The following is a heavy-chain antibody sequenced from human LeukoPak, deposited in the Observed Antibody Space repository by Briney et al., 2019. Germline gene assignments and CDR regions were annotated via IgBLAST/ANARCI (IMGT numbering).Heavy chain of an antibody. V-gene: IGHV3-7*03. Sequence: GGSLRLSCAASGFTFSSYWMSWVRQAPGKGLEWVANIKQDGSEKYYVDSVKGRFTISRDNAKNSLYLQMNSLRAEDTAVYYCARTRGGWYADAFGIWGQGTMVTVSS. CDR2: IKQDGSEK. D-gene: IGHD6-19*01. CDR3: ARTRGGWYADAFGI. J-gene: IGHJ3*02. CDR1: GFTFSSYW.